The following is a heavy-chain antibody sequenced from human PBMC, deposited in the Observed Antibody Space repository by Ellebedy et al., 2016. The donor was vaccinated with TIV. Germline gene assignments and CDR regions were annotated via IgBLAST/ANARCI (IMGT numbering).Heavy chain of an antibody. CDR1: GFTFYNAW. Sequence: GESLKISCAASGFTFYNAWMSWVRQAPGKGLEWVGRIKSKVDGETADYAAPVKGRFTISRDDSKNMMYLQMNSLTAEDTAVYYCTTDQWRVLLWAWGQGTLVTVSS. V-gene: IGHV3-15*01. J-gene: IGHJ5*02. D-gene: IGHD3-10*01. CDR3: TTDQWRVLLWA. CDR2: IKSKVDGETA.